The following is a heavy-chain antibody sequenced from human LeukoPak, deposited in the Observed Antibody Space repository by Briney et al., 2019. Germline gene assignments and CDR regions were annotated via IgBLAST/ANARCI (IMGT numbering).Heavy chain of an antibody. J-gene: IGHJ4*02. D-gene: IGHD1-26*01. Sequence: ASVKVSCRASGYTFTSYYMHWVRQAPGQGLEWMGIINPSGGSTSYAQKFQGRVTMTRDTSTSTVYMELSSLRSEDTAVYYCASSGIYRGLFDYWGQGTLVTVSS. V-gene: IGHV1-46*01. CDR3: ASSGIYRGLFDY. CDR1: GYTFTSYY. CDR2: INPSGGST.